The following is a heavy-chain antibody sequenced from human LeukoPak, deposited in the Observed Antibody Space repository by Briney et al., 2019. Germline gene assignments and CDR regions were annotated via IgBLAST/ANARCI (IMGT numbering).Heavy chain of an antibody. Sequence: PSETLSLTCTVSGGSISSYYWSWIRQPPGKGLEWIGYIYYSGSTNYNPSLKSRVTISVDTSKNQFSLKLSSVTAADTAVYYCARGSTESYSSWLYYYYGMDVWGQGTTVTVSS. V-gene: IGHV4-59*12. CDR3: ARGSTESYSSWLYYYYGMDV. J-gene: IGHJ6*02. CDR1: GGSISSYY. D-gene: IGHD6-13*01. CDR2: IYYSGST.